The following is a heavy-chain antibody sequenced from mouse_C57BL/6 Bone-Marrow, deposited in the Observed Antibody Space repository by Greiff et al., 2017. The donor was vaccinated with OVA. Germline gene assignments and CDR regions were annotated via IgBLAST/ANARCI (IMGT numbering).Heavy chain of an antibody. CDR3: ARGDYYGSGDY. V-gene: IGHV1-61*01. CDR1: GYTFTSYW. D-gene: IGHD1-1*01. J-gene: IGHJ2*01. Sequence: QVQLQQPGAELVRPGSSVKLSCKASGYTFTSYWMDWVKQRPGQGLEWIGNIYPSDSETHYNQKFKDKATLTVDKSSSTAYMQLSSLTSEDSAVYYCARGDYYGSGDYWGQGTTLTVSS. CDR2: IYPSDSET.